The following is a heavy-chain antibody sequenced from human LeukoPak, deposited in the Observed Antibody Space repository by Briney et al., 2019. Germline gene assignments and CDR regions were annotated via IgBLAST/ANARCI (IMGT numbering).Heavy chain of an antibody. J-gene: IGHJ4*02. CDR1: GFTFSSYA. V-gene: IGHV3-23*01. D-gene: IGHD1-7*01. Sequence: GASLRLSCAASGFTFSSYAMSWVRQAPGKGLEWVSAISGSGGSTYYADSVKGRFTISRDNSKNTLYLQMNSLRAEDTAVYYCARAPYNWNYDYWGQGTLVTVSS. CDR2: ISGSGGST. CDR3: ARAPYNWNYDY.